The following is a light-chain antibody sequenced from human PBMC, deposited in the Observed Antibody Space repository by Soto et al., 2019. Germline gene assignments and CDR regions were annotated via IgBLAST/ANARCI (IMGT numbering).Light chain of an antibody. V-gene: IGKV1-39*01. CDR3: QQSYSTLTWT. CDR1: QSIISY. Sequence: EIQMTQAPSSLSPSVGAIVNITGRASQSIISYLNWYQQKPGKAPKPLVYGASTLQSGVPSRFSGSGSGTDFTLTISSLQPEDFATYYCQQSYSTLTWT. J-gene: IGKJ1*01. CDR2: GAS.